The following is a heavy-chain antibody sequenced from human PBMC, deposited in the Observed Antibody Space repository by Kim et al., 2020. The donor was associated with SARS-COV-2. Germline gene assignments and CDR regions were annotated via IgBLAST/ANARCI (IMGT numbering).Heavy chain of an antibody. CDR2: ISSSSSTI. CDR3: ARDRVAGARRPYYFDY. V-gene: IGHV3-48*01. D-gene: IGHD1-26*01. CDR1: GFTFSSYS. Sequence: GGSLRLSCAASGFTFSSYSMNWVRQAPGKGLEWVSYISSSSSTIYYADSVKGRFTISRDNAKNSLYLQMNSLRAEDTAVYYCARDRVAGARRPYYFDYWGPGTPVTVSS. J-gene: IGHJ4*02.